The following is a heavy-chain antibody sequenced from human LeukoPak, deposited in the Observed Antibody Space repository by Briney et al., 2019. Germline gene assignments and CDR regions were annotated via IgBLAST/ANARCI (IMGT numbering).Heavy chain of an antibody. Sequence: SETLSLTCTVSGGSISSYYWSWIGQPPGKGLEWIGYIYYSGSTNYNPSLKSRVTISVDTSKNQFSLKLSSVTAADTAVYYCAREAVAGASFDLWGRGTLVTVSS. CDR2: IYYSGST. CDR1: GGSISSYY. V-gene: IGHV4-59*08. D-gene: IGHD6-19*01. CDR3: AREAVAGASFDL. J-gene: IGHJ2*01.